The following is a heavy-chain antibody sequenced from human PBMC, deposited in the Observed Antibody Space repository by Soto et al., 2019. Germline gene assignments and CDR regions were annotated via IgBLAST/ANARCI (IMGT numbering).Heavy chain of an antibody. CDR1: GGSISSYY. J-gene: IGHJ5*02. Sequence: SETLSLTCTVSGGSISSYYWSWIRQPPGKGLEWIGYIYYGGSTNYNPSLKSRVTISVDTSKNQFSLKLSSVTAADTAVYYCATSNWFDPWGQGTLVTVSS. CDR3: ATSNWFDP. V-gene: IGHV4-59*08. CDR2: IYYGGST.